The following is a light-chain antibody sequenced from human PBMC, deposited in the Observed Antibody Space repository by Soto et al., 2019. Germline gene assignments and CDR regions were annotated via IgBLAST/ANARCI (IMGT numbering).Light chain of an antibody. CDR3: QQCYSSPPT. CDR2: AAS. CDR1: QGIDSY. Sequence: DIEMTQSPSSLSASVGDRVTITCRASQGIDSYLNWYQQKPGKAPQLLTYAASIWDTGVPSRFSGSGSETEFTLTISSLQPEDFADYYCQQCYSSPPTFGRGTKVEI. J-gene: IGKJ1*01. V-gene: IGKV1-39*01.